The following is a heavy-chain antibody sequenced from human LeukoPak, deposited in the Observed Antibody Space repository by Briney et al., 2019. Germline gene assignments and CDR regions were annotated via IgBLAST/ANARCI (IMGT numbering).Heavy chain of an antibody. CDR2: ISGSGDST. D-gene: IGHD4-17*01. CDR3: ARDADGHLDY. Sequence: HPGGSLRLSCAASGFTFSSYAMSWVRQAPGKGLEWVSAISGSGDSTYYADSVKGRFTISRDNAENSLSLQMNSLRVEDTAVYYCARDADGHLDYWGQGTVVTDSS. J-gene: IGHJ4*02. V-gene: IGHV3-23*01. CDR1: GFTFSSYA.